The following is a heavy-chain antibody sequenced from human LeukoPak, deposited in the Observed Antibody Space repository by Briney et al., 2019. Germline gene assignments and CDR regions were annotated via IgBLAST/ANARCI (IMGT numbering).Heavy chain of an antibody. CDR3: AGAQGISARW. CDR1: GLTVSSNY. D-gene: IGHD6-6*01. Sequence: PGGSLRLSCAASGLTVSSNYMNWVRQAPGKGLEWVSVMYSGGSTYYADSVKGRFTISRDNSKNTLYLQMSSLRAEDTAVYYCAGAQGISARWWGQGTLVTVSS. J-gene: IGHJ4*02. V-gene: IGHV3-53*01. CDR2: MYSGGST.